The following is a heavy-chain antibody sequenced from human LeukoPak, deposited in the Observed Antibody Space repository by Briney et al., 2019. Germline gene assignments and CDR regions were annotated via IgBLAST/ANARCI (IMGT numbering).Heavy chain of an antibody. V-gene: IGHV1-18*01. CDR1: GYTFTSYG. CDR2: ISAYNGNT. Sequence: GASVKVSCKASGYTFTSYGISWVRQAPGQGLEWMGWISAYNGNTNYAQKFQGRVTMTRNTSISTAYMELSSLRSEDTAVYYCARGPSAYCSGGSCYSGSAWFDPWGQGTLVTVSS. CDR3: ARGPSAYCSGGSCYSGSAWFDP. J-gene: IGHJ5*02. D-gene: IGHD2-15*01.